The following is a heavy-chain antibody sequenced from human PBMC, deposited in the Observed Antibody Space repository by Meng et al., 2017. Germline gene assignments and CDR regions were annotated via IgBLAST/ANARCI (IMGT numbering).Heavy chain of an antibody. J-gene: IGHJ4*02. CDR2: ISAYNGNT. CDR3: ARDSCTGGICYRGSFDY. V-gene: IGHV1-18*04. CDR1: GYTFTGYY. Sequence: QVQLGQSGAEVKKPGASVKVSCKASGYTFTGYYMHWVRQAPGQGLEWMGWISAYNGNTNYAQKLQGRVTMTTDTSTSTAYMELRSLRSEDTAVYYCARDSCTGGICYRGSFDYWAQGTLVTVSS. D-gene: IGHD2-15*01.